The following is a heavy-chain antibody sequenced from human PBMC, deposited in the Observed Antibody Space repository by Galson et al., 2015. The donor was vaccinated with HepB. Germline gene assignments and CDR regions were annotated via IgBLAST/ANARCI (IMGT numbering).Heavy chain of an antibody. V-gene: IGHV3-73*01. CDR1: GFTFSGSA. CDR3: TLREASVSHAFDI. D-gene: IGHD3-10*01. J-gene: IGHJ3*02. CDR2: IRSKANSYAT. Sequence: SLRLSCAASGFTFSGSAMHWVRQASGKGLEWVGRIRSKANSYATAYAASVKGRFTISRDDSKNTAYLQMNSLKTEDTAVYYCTLREASVSHAFDIWGQGTMVTVSS.